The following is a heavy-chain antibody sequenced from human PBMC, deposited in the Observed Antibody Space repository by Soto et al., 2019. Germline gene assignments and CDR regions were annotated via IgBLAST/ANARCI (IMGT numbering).Heavy chain of an antibody. CDR1: GGSISSYY. D-gene: IGHD2-15*01. V-gene: IGHV4-59*01. J-gene: IGHJ4*02. CDR2: IYYSGST. CDR3: ARDARPGGKARYYFDY. Sequence: SETLSLTCTVSGGSISSYYGSWIRQPPGKGLEWIGYIYYSGSTNYNPSLTSRVTISVDTSKNQFSLKLSSVTAADTAVYYCARDARPGGKARYYFDYWGQGTLVTVSS.